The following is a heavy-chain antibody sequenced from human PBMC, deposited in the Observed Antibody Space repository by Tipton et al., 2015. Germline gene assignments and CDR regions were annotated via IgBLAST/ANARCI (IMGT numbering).Heavy chain of an antibody. J-gene: IGHJ4*02. V-gene: IGHV4-34*01. CDR2: ISHTGST. CDR3: ARARGRHGGLFDS. Sequence: LRLSCGVYGGSFSGYYWTWLRQPPGKGLEWIGQISHTGSTKYNPYLKSRVTISVDTSKNQFSLTLNSVAAADTAVYYCARARGRHGGLFDSWGQGTLVTVSS. CDR1: GGSFSGYY. D-gene: IGHD4-23*01.